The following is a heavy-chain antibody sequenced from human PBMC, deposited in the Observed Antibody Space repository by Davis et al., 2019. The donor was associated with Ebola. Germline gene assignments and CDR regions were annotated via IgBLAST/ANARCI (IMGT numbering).Heavy chain of an antibody. Sequence: MPSETLSLTCAVSGGSISSGGYSWSWIRQPPGKGLEWIGYIYHSGSTYYNPSLKSRVTISVDRSKNQFSLKLGSVTAADTAVYYCARAYDGMDVWGQGTTVTVSS. CDR2: IYHSGST. CDR1: GGSISSGGYS. J-gene: IGHJ6*02. CDR3: ARAYDGMDV. V-gene: IGHV4-30-2*01.